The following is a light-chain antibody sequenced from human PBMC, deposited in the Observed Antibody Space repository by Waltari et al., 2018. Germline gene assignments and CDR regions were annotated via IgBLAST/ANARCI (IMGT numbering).Light chain of an antibody. CDR3: QQYNSWPPRYT. J-gene: IGKJ2*01. CDR1: QSVSSN. CDR2: GAS. Sequence: EIVMTQSPATLSVSPGARAPLSCRASQSVSSNLAWYQQKPGQAPRLLIYGASTRATGIPARFSGSGSGTEFTLTISSLQSEDFALYYCQQYNSWPPRYTFGQGTKLEVK. V-gene: IGKV3-15*01.